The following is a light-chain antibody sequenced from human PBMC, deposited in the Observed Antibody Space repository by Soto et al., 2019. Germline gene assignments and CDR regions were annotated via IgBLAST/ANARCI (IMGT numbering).Light chain of an antibody. Sequence: DLQMTQSPSTLSASVGDTVTITCRASQSISNWLAWYQQKPGQAPKLLIHKASTLESGVPSRFSGRGSGTEFPLTISSLQPDDFAAFYCQQYDRFPYTFGQGPKLEVK. CDR1: QSISNW. J-gene: IGKJ2*01. CDR3: QQYDRFPYT. V-gene: IGKV1-5*03. CDR2: KAS.